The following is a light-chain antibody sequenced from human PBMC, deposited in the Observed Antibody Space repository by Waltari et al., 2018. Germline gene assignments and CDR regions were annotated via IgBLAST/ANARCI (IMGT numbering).Light chain of an antibody. J-gene: IGKJ1*01. CDR3: QHYVSLPAT. Sequence: EIVLTQSPDTLSFSPGERATLSCRASQSISKYLAWYQQKPGQAPRLLIYHASSRSTGIPDRFSGSGSGTDFSLTINRLEPEDFAVYYCQHYVSLPATFGQRTKLEIK. CDR1: QSISKY. V-gene: IGKV3-20*01. CDR2: HAS.